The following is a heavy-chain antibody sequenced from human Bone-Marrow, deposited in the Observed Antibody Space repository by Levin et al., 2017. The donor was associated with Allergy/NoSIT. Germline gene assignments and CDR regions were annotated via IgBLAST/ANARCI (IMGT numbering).Heavy chain of an antibody. CDR2: IGSNAYGETT. CDR3: TRVPNWDGFYYYGMDV. J-gene: IGHJ6*02. D-gene: IGHD7-27*01. V-gene: IGHV3-49*03. CDR1: GLTFGNYA. Sequence: QPGGSLRLSCTASGLTFGNYAMSWFRQAPGKGLEWVSYIGSNAYGETTEYAASVEGRFTISRDDSKSIAYLQMNSLKTEDTAVYYCTRVPNWDGFYYYGMDVWGQGTTVTVSS.